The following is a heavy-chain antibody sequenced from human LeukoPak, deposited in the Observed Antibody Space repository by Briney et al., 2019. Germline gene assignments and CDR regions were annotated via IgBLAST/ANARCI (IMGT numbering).Heavy chain of an antibody. V-gene: IGHV3-20*04. CDR1: GFTFSSFA. Sequence: GGSLRLSCAASGFTFSSFAMSWVRQAPGKGLEWVSGINWNGGSTGYADSVKGRFTISRDNAKNSLYLQMNSLRAEDTALYYCARENAWGSSSPPYYYYYYMDVWGKGTTVTVSS. J-gene: IGHJ6*03. CDR2: INWNGGST. CDR3: ARENAWGSSSPPYYYYYYMDV. D-gene: IGHD6-6*01.